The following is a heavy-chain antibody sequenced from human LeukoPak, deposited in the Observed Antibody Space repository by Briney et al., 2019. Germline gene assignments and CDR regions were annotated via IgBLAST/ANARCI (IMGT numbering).Heavy chain of an antibody. Sequence: GGPLRLSCAASGFTVSSNYMSWVRQAPGKGLEWVSVIYSGGSTYYADSVKGRFTISRDNSKNTLYLQMNSLRAEDTAVYYCARAFGSSQPPYYYYYGMDVWGQGTTVTVSS. V-gene: IGHV3-53*01. CDR1: GFTVSSNY. CDR2: IYSGGST. CDR3: ARAFGSSQPPYYYYYGMDV. J-gene: IGHJ6*02. D-gene: IGHD6-13*01.